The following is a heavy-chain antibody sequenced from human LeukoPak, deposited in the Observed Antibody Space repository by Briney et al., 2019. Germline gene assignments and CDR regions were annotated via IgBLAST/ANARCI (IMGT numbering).Heavy chain of an antibody. CDR1: GFTFSSYA. CDR2: IRYDGSNK. J-gene: IGHJ4*02. D-gene: IGHD3-3*01. CDR3: AKSLRFLEWSLFDY. V-gene: IGHV3-30*02. Sequence: GGSLRLSSAASGFTFSSYAVSWVRQAPGKGLAWVAFIRYDGSNKYYADSVKGRFTISRDNSKNTLYLQMNSLRAEDTAVYYCAKSLRFLEWSLFDYWGQGTLVTVSS.